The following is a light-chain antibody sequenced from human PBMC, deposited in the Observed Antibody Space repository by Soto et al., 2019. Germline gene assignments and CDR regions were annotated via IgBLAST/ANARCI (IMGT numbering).Light chain of an antibody. CDR2: AAS. CDR1: ENVDRY. J-gene: IGKJ1*01. CDR3: QQTYSTPPT. V-gene: IGKV1-39*01. Sequence: DIQVTQSPSSLSSSVGDRVTITCRASENVDRYVNWYQQIPGKAPSLLISAASTLQSGVPSRFRGSGSVTTFNLNIDSLQPEDFAMYYCQQTYSTPPTFGQGTKV.